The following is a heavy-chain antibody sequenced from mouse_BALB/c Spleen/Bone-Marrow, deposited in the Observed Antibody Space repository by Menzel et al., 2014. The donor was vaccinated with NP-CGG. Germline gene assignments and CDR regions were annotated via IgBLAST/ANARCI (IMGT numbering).Heavy chain of an antibody. V-gene: IGHV5-4*02. D-gene: IGHD2-14*01. CDR3: ARGRGVQGYAMDY. J-gene: IGHJ4*01. CDR2: ISYGGSYI. CDR1: GFTFSDFY. Sequence: VQLQQFGGGLVKPGGSLKLSCAASGFTFSDFYMYWVRQTPEKRLEWVATISYGGSYIHYSDSVKGRLTISRDDAKNNLYLQMSSVKSEDAAMYYCARGRGVQGYAMDYWGQGTSVTVSS.